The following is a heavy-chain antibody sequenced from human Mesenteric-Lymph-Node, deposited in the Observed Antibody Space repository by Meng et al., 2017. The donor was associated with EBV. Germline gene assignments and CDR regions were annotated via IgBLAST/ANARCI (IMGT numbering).Heavy chain of an antibody. V-gene: IGHV6-1*01. J-gene: IGHJ4*02. D-gene: IGHD6-19*01. CDR3: ARAVAGKGTYDS. CDR1: GDSVSSNSVG. Sequence: QAQLHQAGPGLVKPSQTLSLSCAISGDSVSSNSVGWAWIRQSPSRGLEWLGRTYYRSKWYNDYALSVESRITMNPDTSKNQFSLQLNSVTPDDTALYYCARAVAGKGTYDSWGQGTLVTVSS. CDR2: TYYRSKWYN.